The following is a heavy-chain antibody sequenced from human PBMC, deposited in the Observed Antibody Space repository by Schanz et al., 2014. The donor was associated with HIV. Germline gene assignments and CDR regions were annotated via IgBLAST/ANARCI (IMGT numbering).Heavy chain of an antibody. V-gene: IGHV3-33*01. CDR3: ARARLRNTASPFDY. CDR2: IWFDGSDK. CDR1: GLSLSTYD. Sequence: QVHLVESGGGVVQPGRSLRLSCVASGLSLSTYDMHWVRQAPGKGLKWVAVIWFDGSDKYYADSVRGRFTIARDNSKNTLYLQMNSLRAEDTAVYYCARARLRNTASPFDYWGQGTLVTVSS. D-gene: IGHD4-17*01. J-gene: IGHJ4*02.